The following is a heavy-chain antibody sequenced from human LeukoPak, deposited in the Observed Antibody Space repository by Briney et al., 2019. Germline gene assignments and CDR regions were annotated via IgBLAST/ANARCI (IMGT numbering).Heavy chain of an antibody. V-gene: IGHV3-23*01. CDR2: ISGSGDIR. CDR3: ARAQTGEYYFDY. J-gene: IGHJ4*02. D-gene: IGHD7-27*01. CDR1: GFTFSSYA. Sequence: PGGSLRLSCAASGFTFSSYAMSWVRQGPGKGLEWVSGISGSGDIRYYADSVKGRFTISRDNSKNTLYLQMNSLRAEDTAVYYCARAQTGEYYFDYWGQGSLVTVSS.